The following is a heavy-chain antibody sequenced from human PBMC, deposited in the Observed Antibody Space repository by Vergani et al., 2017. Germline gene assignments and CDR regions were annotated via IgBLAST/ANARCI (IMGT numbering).Heavy chain of an antibody. V-gene: IGHV1-18*01. CDR2: SSAYNGNT. D-gene: IGHD6-6*01. CDR1: GYTFTSYG. CDR3: ARELPLIAARTPIYGMDV. Sequence: QVQLVQSGAEVKKPGASVKVSCKASGYTFTSYGISWVRQAPGQGLEWMGWSSAYNGNTNYAQKLQGRVTMTTDTSTSTAYMELRSLRSDDTAVYYCARELPLIAARTPIYGMDVWGQGTTVTVSS. J-gene: IGHJ6*02.